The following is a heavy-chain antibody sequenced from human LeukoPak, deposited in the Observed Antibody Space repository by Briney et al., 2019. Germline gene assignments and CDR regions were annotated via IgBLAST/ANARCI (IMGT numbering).Heavy chain of an antibody. Sequence: SETLSLTCTVSGYSISSGYYWGWIRQPPGKGLEWIGSIYHSGSTCYNPSLKSRVTISVDTSKNQFSLKLSSVTAADTAVYYCARGSKYYYDSSGYWNYWGQGTLVTVSS. V-gene: IGHV4-38-2*02. J-gene: IGHJ4*02. CDR1: GYSISSGYY. CDR2: IYHSGST. CDR3: ARGSKYYYDSSGYWNY. D-gene: IGHD3-22*01.